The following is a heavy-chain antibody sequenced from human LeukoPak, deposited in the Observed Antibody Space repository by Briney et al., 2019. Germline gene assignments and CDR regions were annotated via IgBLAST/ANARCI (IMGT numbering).Heavy chain of an antibody. V-gene: IGHV3-23*01. J-gene: IGHJ4*02. CDR1: GFSFRSYV. D-gene: IGHD5-12*01. CDR3: AKGXMSGSGLGD. CDR2: ITSDGTI. Sequence: PGGSLRLSCAASGFSFRSYVMTWVRQAPGKGLEWVSGITSDGTIYYADSVKGRFTISRDNSKNTQSLQMNSLRAEDTAVYYCAKGXMSGSGLGDWGQGALVTVS.